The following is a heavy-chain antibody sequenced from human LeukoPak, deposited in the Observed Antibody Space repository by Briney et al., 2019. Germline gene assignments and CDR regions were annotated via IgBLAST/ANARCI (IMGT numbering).Heavy chain of an antibody. CDR2: ISSSSSYI. V-gene: IGHV3-21*01. D-gene: IGHD6-13*01. Sequence: SGGSLRLSCAASGFTFSSYSMNWVRQAPGKGLEWVSSISSSSSYIYYADSVKGRFTISRDNAKNSLYLQMNSLRAEDTAVYYCARDGAAAGTSWGQGTLVTVSS. CDR3: ARDGAAAGTS. CDR1: GFTFSSYS. J-gene: IGHJ4*02.